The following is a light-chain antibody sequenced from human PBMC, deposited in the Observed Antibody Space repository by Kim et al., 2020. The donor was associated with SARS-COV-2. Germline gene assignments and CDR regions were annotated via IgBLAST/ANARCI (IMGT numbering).Light chain of an antibody. Sequence: SASVGDRVTIPGRASQSISSWLAWYQQKPGKAPKLLIYKASSLESGVPSRFSGSGSGTEFTLTISSLQAEDFATYFCQQYYSDWTFGQGTKVDIK. V-gene: IGKV1-5*03. CDR3: QQYYSDWT. CDR1: QSISSW. J-gene: IGKJ1*01. CDR2: KAS.